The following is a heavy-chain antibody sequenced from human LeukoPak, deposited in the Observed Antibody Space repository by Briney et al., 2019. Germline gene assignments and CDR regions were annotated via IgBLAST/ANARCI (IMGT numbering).Heavy chain of an antibody. Sequence: SETLSLTCTVSGGSISSSSYYWGWIRQPPGKGLEWIGSIYYSGSTYYNPSLKSRVTISVDTSKNQFSLKLSSVTAADTAVYYCAREGIAVAGHYYYYGMDVWGQGTTVTVSS. D-gene: IGHD6-19*01. CDR2: IYYSGST. J-gene: IGHJ6*02. CDR1: GGSISSSSYY. V-gene: IGHV4-39*07. CDR3: AREGIAVAGHYYYYGMDV.